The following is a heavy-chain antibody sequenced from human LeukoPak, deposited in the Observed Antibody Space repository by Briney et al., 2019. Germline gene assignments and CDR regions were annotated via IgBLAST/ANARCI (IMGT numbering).Heavy chain of an antibody. CDR1: GFTFSIYS. V-gene: IGHV3-21*01. CDR2: ITGNSNYI. J-gene: IGHJ4*02. Sequence: GGSLRLSCAASGFTFSIYSINWVRQAPGKGLEWVSFITGNSNYIYYADSVKGRFTISRDNAKNSLYLQMNSLRVEDTVVYYCARDRVSGSGSIDYWGQGTLVTVSS. D-gene: IGHD3-10*01. CDR3: ARDRVSGSGSIDY.